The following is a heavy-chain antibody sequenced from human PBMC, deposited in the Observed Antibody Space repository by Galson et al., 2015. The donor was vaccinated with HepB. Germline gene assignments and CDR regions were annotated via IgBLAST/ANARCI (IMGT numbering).Heavy chain of an antibody. CDR2: ITGSGGGT. CDR1: GFTFSSYG. Sequence: SLRLSCAASGFTFSSYGMSWVRQAPGKGLEWVSAITGSGGGTYYADSVKGRFTISRDNSKNTVYLQMNSLRAEDTAVYYCAKQDSSGYYYFDYWGQGTLVTVSS. V-gene: IGHV3-23*01. D-gene: IGHD3-22*01. CDR3: AKQDSSGYYYFDY. J-gene: IGHJ4*02.